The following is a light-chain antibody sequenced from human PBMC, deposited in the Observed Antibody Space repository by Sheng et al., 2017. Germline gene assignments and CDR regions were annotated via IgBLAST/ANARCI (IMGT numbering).Light chain of an antibody. V-gene: IGKV3-20*01. Sequence: EIVLTQSPGTLSLSPGERATLSCRASQSVRSSDLVWYQKKSGQAPRLVIYGASGRAAGIPDRFSGSGSGTDFTLTIDRLEPGDFAMYYCQQYGTSPFTFGQGTKLE. CDR1: QSVRSSD. CDR2: GAS. CDR3: QQYGTSPFT. J-gene: IGKJ2*01.